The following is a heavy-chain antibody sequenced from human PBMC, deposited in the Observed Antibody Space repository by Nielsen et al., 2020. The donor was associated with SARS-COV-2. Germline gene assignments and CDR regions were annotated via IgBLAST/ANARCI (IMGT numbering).Heavy chain of an antibody. V-gene: IGHV4-39*07. Sequence: SETLSLTCTVSSGSIINSGYYWGWIRQPPGKRLEWIGKIYYSGSTYYNPSLQSRVTISVDTSKNQFSLKLMSVTAADTALYFCARDAAGENYFYGMDVWGQGTTVTVSS. J-gene: IGHJ6*02. CDR2: IYYSGST. D-gene: IGHD7-27*01. CDR1: SGSIINSGYY. CDR3: ARDAAGENYFYGMDV.